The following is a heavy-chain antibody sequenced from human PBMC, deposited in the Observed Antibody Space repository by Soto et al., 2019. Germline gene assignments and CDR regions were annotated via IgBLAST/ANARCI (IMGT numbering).Heavy chain of an antibody. CDR1: GYIFTGYY. CDR3: ATSRISIAVAGETEYYFDY. CDR2: MNPNRGDT. D-gene: IGHD6-19*01. V-gene: IGHV1-2*04. J-gene: IGHJ4*02. Sequence: ASVKVSCKASGYIFTGYYMHWARQAPGQGLEWMGWMNPNRGDTNYTAKFQGSVTMTRYTSISTAYMELSRLRSDDTTVYYCATSRISIAVAGETEYYFDYWGQGTPVTVSS.